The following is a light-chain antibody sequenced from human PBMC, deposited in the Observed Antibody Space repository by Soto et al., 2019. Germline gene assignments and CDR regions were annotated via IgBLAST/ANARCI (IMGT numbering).Light chain of an antibody. Sequence: QSVLTQPPSVSGAPGQRVTISCTGSNSNIGAFYDVHWYQQVPGTAPKLLIYGNNNRPAGVPDRFSGSKSGTSASLAISGLRTEDEADYYCQSYDSSLSVVFGGGPKLTVL. V-gene: IGLV1-40*01. J-gene: IGLJ2*01. CDR1: NSNIGAFYD. CDR2: GNN. CDR3: QSYDSSLSVV.